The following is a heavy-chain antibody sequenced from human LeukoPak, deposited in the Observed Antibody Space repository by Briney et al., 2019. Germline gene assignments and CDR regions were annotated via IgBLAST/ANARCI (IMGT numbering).Heavy chain of an antibody. Sequence: SETLPLTCTVSGGSISSGGYYWSWIRQHPGKGLEWIGYIYYSGSTYYNPSLKSRVTISVDTSKNQFSLKLSSVTAADTAVYYCARVHSSGQRMDVWGQGTTVTVSS. D-gene: IGHD6-19*01. CDR1: GGSISSGGYY. J-gene: IGHJ6*02. V-gene: IGHV4-31*03. CDR3: ARVHSSGQRMDV. CDR2: IYYSGST.